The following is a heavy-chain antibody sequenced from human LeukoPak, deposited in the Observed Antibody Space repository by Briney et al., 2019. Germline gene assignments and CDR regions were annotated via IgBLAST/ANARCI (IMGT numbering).Heavy chain of an antibody. CDR1: GGTFSSYA. J-gene: IGHJ3*02. CDR2: IIPIFGTA. CDR3: ARDLKVGATNAFDI. D-gene: IGHD1-26*01. V-gene: IGHV1-69*05. Sequence: GASVKVSCKASGGTFSSYAISWVRQAPGQGLEWMGGIIPIFGTANYAQKLQGRVTMTTDTSTSTAYMELRSLRSDDTAVYYCARDLKVGATNAFDIWGQGTMVTVSS.